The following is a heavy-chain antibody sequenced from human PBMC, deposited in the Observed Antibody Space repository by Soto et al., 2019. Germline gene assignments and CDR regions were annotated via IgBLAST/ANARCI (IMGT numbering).Heavy chain of an antibody. CDR1: GYTFTMYG. CDR3: ARDPPLRGVITNHFNY. V-gene: IGHV1-18*01. D-gene: IGHD3-10*01. Sequence: QVQLVQSGPEVKKPGASVKVSCKASGYTFTMYGISWVRQAPGQGLEWMGWISTYKGDTEHAQNFQGRVTMTRETFTTPAYMETEGMRYDDTAVYYCARDPPLRGVITNHFNYWGQGTLGTVAS. J-gene: IGHJ4*02. CDR2: ISTYKGDT.